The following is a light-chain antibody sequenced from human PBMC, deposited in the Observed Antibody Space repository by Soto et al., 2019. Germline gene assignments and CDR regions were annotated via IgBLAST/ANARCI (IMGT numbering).Light chain of an antibody. J-gene: IGLJ1*01. CDR1: SSDVGGYNY. CDR2: DVS. CDR3: SSYTRVSGLYV. V-gene: IGLV2-14*01. Sequence: QSALTQPASVSGSPGQSITISCTGTSSDVGGYNYVSWYQQYPGKAPKLIIFDVSSRPSGVSNRFSGSKSANTASLTISGLQAEDEAEYYCSSYTRVSGLYVFGTGTKLTVL.